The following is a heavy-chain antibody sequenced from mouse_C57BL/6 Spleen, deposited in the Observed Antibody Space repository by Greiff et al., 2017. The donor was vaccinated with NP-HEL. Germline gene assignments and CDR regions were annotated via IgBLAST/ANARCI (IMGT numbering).Heavy chain of an antibody. CDR1: GFTFSSYA. V-gene: IGHV5-9-1*02. CDR3: TRDPYYYGSSW. CDR2: ISSGGDYI. Sequence: EVKLMESGEGLVKPGGSLKLSCAASGFTFSSYAMSWVRQTPEKRLEWVAYISSGGDYIYYADTVKGRFTISRDNARNTLYLQMSSLKSEDTAMYYCTRDPYYYGSSWWGQGTTLTVSS. J-gene: IGHJ2*01. D-gene: IGHD1-1*01.